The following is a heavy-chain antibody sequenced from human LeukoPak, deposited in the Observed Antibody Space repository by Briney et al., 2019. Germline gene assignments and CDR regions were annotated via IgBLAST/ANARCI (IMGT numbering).Heavy chain of an antibody. CDR3: ARGTPIYCSGGSCYGVYYFDY. J-gene: IGHJ4*02. Sequence: SETLPLTCAVYGGSFSGYYWSWIRQPPGKGLEWIGEINHSGSTNYNPSLKSRVTISVDTSKNQFSLKLSSVTAADTAVYYCARGTPIYCSGGSCYGVYYFDYWGQGTLVTVSS. V-gene: IGHV4-34*01. CDR2: INHSGST. D-gene: IGHD2-15*01. CDR1: GGSFSGYY.